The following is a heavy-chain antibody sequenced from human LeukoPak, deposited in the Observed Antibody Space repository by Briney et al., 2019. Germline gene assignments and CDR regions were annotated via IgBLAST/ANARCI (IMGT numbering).Heavy chain of an antibody. J-gene: IGHJ4*02. CDR2: INPSGGST. V-gene: IGHV1-46*01. CDR1: GYTFTSYY. CDR3: AREFSTVTTLDY. D-gene: IGHD4-17*01. Sequence: ASVKVSCKASGYTFTSYYMHWVRQAPGQGLERMGIINPSGGSTSYAQKFQGRVTMTRDTSTSTVYTELSSLRSEDTAVYYCAREFSTVTTLDYWGQGTLVTVSS.